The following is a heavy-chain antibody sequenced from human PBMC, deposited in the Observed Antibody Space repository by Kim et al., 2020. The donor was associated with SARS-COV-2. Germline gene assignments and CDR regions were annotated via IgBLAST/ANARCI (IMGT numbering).Heavy chain of an antibody. J-gene: IGHJ4*02. V-gene: IGHV4-31*03. D-gene: IGHD4-17*01. CDR3: ARGVMDYGDYCINL. CDR2: IYYSGST. Sequence: SETLSLTCTVSGGSISSGGHYWSWIRQHPGKGLEWIGYIYYSGSTYYNPSLKSRVTISVDTSKNQFSLKLSSVTAADTAVYYCARGVMDYGDYCINLWGQGTLVTVSS. CDR1: GGSISSGGHY.